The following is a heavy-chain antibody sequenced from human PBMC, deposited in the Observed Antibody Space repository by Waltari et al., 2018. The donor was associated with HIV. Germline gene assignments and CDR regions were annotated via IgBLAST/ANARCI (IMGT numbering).Heavy chain of an antibody. J-gene: IGHJ4*02. CDR2: IHDDVLNK. CDR3: VKTGVGGRFFHY. V-gene: IGHV3-30*02. CDR1: GFTFRKYG. D-gene: IGHD1-26*01. Sequence: QVQLVESGGGVVQPGGSLRLSCAASGFTFRKYGIHWVRQASGKGVEWVAFIHDDVLNKDSADPVKGRFTISRDNSKNTVYLHMNSLRAEDTAVYYCVKTGVGGRFFHYWGQGTLVTVSS.